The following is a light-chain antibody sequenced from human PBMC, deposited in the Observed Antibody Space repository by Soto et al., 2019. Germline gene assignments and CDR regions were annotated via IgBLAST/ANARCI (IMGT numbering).Light chain of an antibody. V-gene: IGLV2-23*02. CDR1: CSDIGNYHL. J-gene: IGLJ1*01. CDR2: EVT. CDR3: ASYAGSRTYV. Sequence: SLLTKPASVSACHGQSVTISCSCSDIGNYHLVSWYQHLPVRAPILLIFEVTMRPSGISDRFSGSKSASTASLTISGLQAEDEGDYYCASYAGSRTYVFGSGTKVTV.